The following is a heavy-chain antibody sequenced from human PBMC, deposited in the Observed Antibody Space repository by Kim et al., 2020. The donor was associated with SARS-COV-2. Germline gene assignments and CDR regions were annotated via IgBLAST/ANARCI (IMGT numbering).Heavy chain of an antibody. J-gene: IGHJ4*02. D-gene: IGHD3-10*01. CDR1: GFTFSDYY. V-gene: IGHV3-11*06. CDR3: ARDHRDYYGSGSAGDY. CDR2: ISSSSSYT. Sequence: GGSLRLSCAASGFTFSDYYMSWIRQAPGKGLEWVSYISSSSSYTNYADSVKGRFTISRDNAKNSLYLQMNSLRAEDTAVYYCARDHRDYYGSGSAGDYWGQGTLVTVSS.